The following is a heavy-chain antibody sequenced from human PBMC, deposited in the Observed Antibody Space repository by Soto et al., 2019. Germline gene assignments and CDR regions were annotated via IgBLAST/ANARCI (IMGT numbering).Heavy chain of an antibody. CDR3: AHFGGLVQWLYRVDH. CDR1: GFSLTTTGVG. CDR2: IYWDDDK. Sequence: QITLKESGPSLVKPTQTLTLTCTFSGFSLTTTGVGVVWIRQPPGKALEWLALIYWDDDKPYSPSLRSRLTVTKDTTKNQVVLTLTNVDPADTGAYFCAHFGGLVQWLYRVDHWGQGTLVTVSS. D-gene: IGHD6-19*01. J-gene: IGHJ4*02. V-gene: IGHV2-5*02.